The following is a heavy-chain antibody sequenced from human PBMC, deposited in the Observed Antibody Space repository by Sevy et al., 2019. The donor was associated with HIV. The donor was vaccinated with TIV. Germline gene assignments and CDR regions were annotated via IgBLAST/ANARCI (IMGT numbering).Heavy chain of an antibody. CDR1: GFTFSSYA. D-gene: IGHD5-12*01. CDR2: ISGSGGST. CDR3: AKERRTQSAVVATISPDDY. Sequence: GGSLRLSCAASGFTFSSYAMSWVRQAPGKGLEWVSAISGSGGSTYYADSVKRRFTISRDNSKNTLYLQMNSLRAEDTAVYYCAKERRTQSAVVATISPDDYWGQGTLVTVSS. V-gene: IGHV3-23*01. J-gene: IGHJ4*02.